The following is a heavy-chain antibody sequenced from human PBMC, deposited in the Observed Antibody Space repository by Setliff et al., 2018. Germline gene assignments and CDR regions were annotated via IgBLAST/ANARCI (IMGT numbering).Heavy chain of an antibody. CDR2: IDHSGRT. CDR1: GGSLSGYY. J-gene: IGHJ6*02. V-gene: IGHV4-34*01. Sequence: PSETLSLTCAVYGGSLSGYYWTWIRQPPGKGLEWIGEIDHSGRTNYNPSLRSRVTISLDTSKQQFSLRLTSVTAADTAVYYCVREGRNYYNGIDVWGQGTTVTSP. D-gene: IGHD3-10*01. CDR3: VREGRNYYNGIDV.